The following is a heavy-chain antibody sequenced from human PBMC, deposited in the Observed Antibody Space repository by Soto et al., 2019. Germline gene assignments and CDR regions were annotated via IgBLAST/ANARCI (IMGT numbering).Heavy chain of an antibody. Sequence: PGGSLRLSCAASGFTFRNYDMSWVRQAPGKGLEWVSAISSRGGGPYYTESVRGRFTISRDNSKNTVYLQMNSLRAEDTAIYYCAKDEMGTTSTAFDFWGQGTMVTVSS. CDR3: AKDEMGTTSTAFDF. CDR2: ISSRGGGP. V-gene: IGHV3-23*01. D-gene: IGHD1-26*01. J-gene: IGHJ3*01. CDR1: GFTFRNYD.